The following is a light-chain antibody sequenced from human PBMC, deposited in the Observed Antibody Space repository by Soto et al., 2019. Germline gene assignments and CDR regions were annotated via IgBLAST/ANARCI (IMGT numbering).Light chain of an antibody. J-gene: IGKJ5*01. V-gene: IGKV3-11*01. CDR3: MQSTQLPPT. CDR2: GAS. CDR1: QSISSY. Sequence: LTQSPATLSLSPGERATLSCRASQSISSYLAWYQQKPGQAPRLLIYGASNRATGIPDRFSGSGSGTDFTLEISRVETDDVGIYYCMQSTQLPPTFGQGTRLEIK.